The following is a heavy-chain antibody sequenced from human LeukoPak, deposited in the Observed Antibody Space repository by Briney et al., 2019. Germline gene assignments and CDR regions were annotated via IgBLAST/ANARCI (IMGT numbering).Heavy chain of an antibody. J-gene: IGHJ6*02. CDR3: AKDALDTVAQVSLFYYYYGMDV. CDR2: IKQDGSEK. V-gene: IGHV3-7*01. CDR1: GFTFSSYW. Sequence: QPGGSLRLSCAASGFTFSSYWMSWVRQAPGKGLEWVANIKQDGSEKFYVDSVKGRFTISRDNSKNTLYLQMNSLRAEDTAVYYCAKDALDTVAQVSLFYYYYGMDVWGQGTTVTVSS. D-gene: IGHD6-19*01.